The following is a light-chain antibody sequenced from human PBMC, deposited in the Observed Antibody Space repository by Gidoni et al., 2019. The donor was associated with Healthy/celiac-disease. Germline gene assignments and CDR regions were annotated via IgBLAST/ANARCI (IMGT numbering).Light chain of an antibody. V-gene: IGKV3-20*01. CDR3: QQYGSTPLLT. Sequence: EIVFTQPPGTLSLSTGERATLICRASQSVSSSYLAWYQQKPGQAPRLLIYGASSRATCIPDRLSGSGCGTDFTLTISRLGPEDDAVYYCQQYGSTPLLTFGGGTKVEIK. CDR2: GAS. J-gene: IGKJ4*01. CDR1: QSVSSSY.